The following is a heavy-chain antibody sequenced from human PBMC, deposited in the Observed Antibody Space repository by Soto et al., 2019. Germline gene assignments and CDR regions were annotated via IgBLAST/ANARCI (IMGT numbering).Heavy chain of an antibody. CDR2: IYYRGST. V-gene: IGHV4-59*01. J-gene: IGHJ4*02. CDR1: GDSMSNYY. Sequence: SSETLSLTCTVSGDSMSNYYWSWIRQPPGMALEWIGYIYYRGSTHYNPSLKSRVTISVDTSKNQFSLKLSSVTAADTAVYYCASSLYRSSSYFDSWGQGTLVTVSS. CDR3: ASSLYRSSSYFDS. D-gene: IGHD6-6*01.